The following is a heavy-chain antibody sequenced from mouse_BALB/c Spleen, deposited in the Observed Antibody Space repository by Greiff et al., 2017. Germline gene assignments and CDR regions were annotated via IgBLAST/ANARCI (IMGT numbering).Heavy chain of an antibody. CDR2: IWSGGST. CDR3: ARNGDYDEGFAY. J-gene: IGHJ3*01. CDR1: GFSLTSYG. D-gene: IGHD2-4*01. V-gene: IGHV2-4-1*01. Sequence: VQLQQSGPGLVQPSQSLSITCTVSGFSLTSYGVHWVRQSPGKGLEWLGVIWSGGSTDYNAAFISRLSISKDNSKSQVFFKMNSLQADDTAIYYCARNGDYDEGFAYWGQGTLVTVSA.